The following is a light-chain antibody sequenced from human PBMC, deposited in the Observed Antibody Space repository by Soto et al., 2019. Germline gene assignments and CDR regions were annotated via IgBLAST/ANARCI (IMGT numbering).Light chain of an antibody. Sequence: EIVLTQSPATLSLSPGERATLSCRASQSVSSYLAWYRQKPGQAPRLLIYGASSRAAGIPDRFSGSGSGTDFTLTISSLEPADFAVYYCQQRSNWPLTFGGGTKVDIK. CDR1: QSVSSY. CDR3: QQRSNWPLT. CDR2: GAS. V-gene: IGKV3-11*01. J-gene: IGKJ4*01.